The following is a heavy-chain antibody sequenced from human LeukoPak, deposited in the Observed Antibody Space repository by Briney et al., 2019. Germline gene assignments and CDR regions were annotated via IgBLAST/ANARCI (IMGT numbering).Heavy chain of an antibody. J-gene: IGHJ2*01. V-gene: IGHV4-38-2*02. CDR2: IYHSGST. CDR1: GYSISSGYY. D-gene: IGHD6-13*01. Sequence: SETLSLTCTVSGYSISSGYYWGWIRQPPGKGLEWIGSIYHSGSTYYNPSLKSRVTISVDTSKNQFSLKLSSVTAADTAVYYCARDIRRYSSSWKGSLPHWYFDLWGRGTLVTVSS. CDR3: ARDIRRYSSSWKGSLPHWYFDL.